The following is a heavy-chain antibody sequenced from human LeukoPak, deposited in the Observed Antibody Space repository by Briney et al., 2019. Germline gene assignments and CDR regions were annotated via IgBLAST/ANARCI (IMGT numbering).Heavy chain of an antibody. Sequence: GGSLRLSCAASGFTFSSYSMNWVRQAPGKGLEWISSISSSSSYIYYADSVKGRFTISRDNAKNTLYLQMNSLRAEDTAVYYCARVGYSYVFFDYWGQGTLVTVSS. J-gene: IGHJ4*02. CDR3: ARVGYSYVFFDY. V-gene: IGHV3-21*04. CDR1: GFTFSSYS. D-gene: IGHD5-18*01. CDR2: ISSSSSYI.